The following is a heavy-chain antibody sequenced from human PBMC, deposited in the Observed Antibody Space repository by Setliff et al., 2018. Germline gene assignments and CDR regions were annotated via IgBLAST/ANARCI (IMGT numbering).Heavy chain of an antibody. Sequence: PGGSLRLSCAASGFTFDDYGMSWVRQAPGKGLEWVGRIKGKNDGLATDYAAPVKGRFTISRDDSKNTLYPQMNSLKTEDTAVYYCTTDPSPTFGGVIGAAFDLWGQGTMVTVSS. CDR3: TTDPSPTFGGVIGAAFDL. V-gene: IGHV3-15*01. D-gene: IGHD3-16*01. CDR1: GFTFDDYG. CDR2: IKGKNDGLAT. J-gene: IGHJ3*01.